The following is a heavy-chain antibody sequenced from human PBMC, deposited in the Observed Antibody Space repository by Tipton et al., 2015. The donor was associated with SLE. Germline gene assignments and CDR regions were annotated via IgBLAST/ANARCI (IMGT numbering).Heavy chain of an antibody. CDR2: TYYRSKWYN. D-gene: IGHD6-13*01. J-gene: IGHJ4*02. Sequence: PGLVKPSQTLSLTCAISGDSVSSNSAAWNWIRQSPSRGLEWLGRTYYRSKWYNDFALSVKSRIIVNPDTSKNQFSLQLTSVTPEDTAVYYCARGAGIAAADNYFDYWGQGTLVTVSP. V-gene: IGHV6-1*01. CDR1: GDSVSSNSAA. CDR3: ARGAGIAAADNYFDY.